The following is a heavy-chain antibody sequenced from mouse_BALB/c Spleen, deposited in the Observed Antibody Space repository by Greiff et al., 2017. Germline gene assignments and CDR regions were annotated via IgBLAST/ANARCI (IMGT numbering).Heavy chain of an antibody. CDR2: ISYSGST. V-gene: IGHV3-2*02. CDR3: ARWSALLLFAY. D-gene: IGHD1-2*01. Sequence: EVKLQESGPGLVKPSQSLSLTCTVTGYSITSDYAWNWIRQFPGNKLEWMGYISYSGSTSYNPSLKSRISITRDTSKNQFFLQLNSVTTEDTATYYCARWSALLLFAYWGQGTLVTVSA. CDR1: GYSITSDYA. J-gene: IGHJ3*01.